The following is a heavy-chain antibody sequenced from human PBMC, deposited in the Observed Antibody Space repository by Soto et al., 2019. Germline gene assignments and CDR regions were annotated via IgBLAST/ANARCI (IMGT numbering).Heavy chain of an antibody. CDR2: IYYSGST. D-gene: IGHD2-21*02. CDR1: GGSISSGYYY. J-gene: IGHJ4*02. Sequence: NPSETLSLTCSVSGGSISSGYYYWSWIRQPPGKGLEWIGNIYYSGSTYYNPSLKSRVTISVDTSKNQFSLKLSSVTAADTAVYYCARDDGYGQYFDYWGQGTLVTVSS. CDR3: ARDDGYGQYFDY. V-gene: IGHV4-30-4*01.